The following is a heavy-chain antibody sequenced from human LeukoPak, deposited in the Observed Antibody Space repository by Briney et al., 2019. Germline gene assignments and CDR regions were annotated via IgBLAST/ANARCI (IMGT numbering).Heavy chain of an antibody. CDR2: IKQDGSEK. Sequence: PGGSLRLSCAASGFTFRSYAMHWVRQAPGKGLEWVANIKQDGSEKYYVDSVKGRFTISRDNAKNALYLQMNSLRAEDTAVYYCERVNKSYYFYGMDVWGQGTTVTVSS. J-gene: IGHJ6*02. CDR3: ERVNKSYYFYGMDV. V-gene: IGHV3-7*05. CDR1: GFTFRSYA. D-gene: IGHD1/OR15-1a*01.